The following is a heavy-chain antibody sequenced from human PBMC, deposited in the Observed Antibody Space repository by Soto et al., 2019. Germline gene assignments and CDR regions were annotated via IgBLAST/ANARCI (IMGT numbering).Heavy chain of an antibody. D-gene: IGHD3-3*01. Sequence: QVQLVQSGAEVKKPGSSVKVSCKASGGTFSSYAISWVRQAPGQGLEWMGGIIPIFGTANYAEKFQGRVTITADASTSTAYMELSSLRSEDTAVYYCARVRVRFLEWLGSEGWGQGTLVTVSS. V-gene: IGHV1-69*12. CDR2: IIPIFGTA. CDR1: GGTFSSYA. J-gene: IGHJ4*02. CDR3: ARVRVRFLEWLGSEG.